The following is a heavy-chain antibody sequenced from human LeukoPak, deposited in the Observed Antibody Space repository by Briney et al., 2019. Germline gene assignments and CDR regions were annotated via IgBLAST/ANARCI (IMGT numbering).Heavy chain of an antibody. D-gene: IGHD2-2*01. CDR2: ISSSSSTI. CDR1: GFTFDDYG. V-gene: IGHV3-48*01. Sequence: GGSLRLSCAASGFTFDDYGMSWVRQAPGKGLEWVSYISSSSSTIYYADSVKGRFTISRDNSKNTLYLQMNSLRPEDTSVYYCARSPTSWYFDYWGQGTLVTVSS. CDR3: ARSPTSWYFDY. J-gene: IGHJ4*02.